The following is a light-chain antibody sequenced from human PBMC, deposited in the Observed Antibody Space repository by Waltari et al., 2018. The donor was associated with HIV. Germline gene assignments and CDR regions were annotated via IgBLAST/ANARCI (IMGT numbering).Light chain of an antibody. V-gene: IGKV1-5*03. CDR3: QHYNGYPWT. Sequence: DIQMTQSPSTLSASVGDRVNITCRASQTIGVWLAWYQQKPGQAPKILIYKASTLETVVPSRFSGSGSGTEFTLTIGGLQPDDFATYYCQHYNGYPWTFGQGTKVEMK. J-gene: IGKJ1*01. CDR1: QTIGVW. CDR2: KAS.